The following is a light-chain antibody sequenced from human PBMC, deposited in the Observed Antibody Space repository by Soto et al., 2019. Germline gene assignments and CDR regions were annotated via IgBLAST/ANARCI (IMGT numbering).Light chain of an antibody. CDR2: DSS. Sequence: DIQMTHSPSTLSGSVVDRVTITFRASQSISSWLAWYQQKPGKAPKLLIYDSSSLASGVPSRFSGSGSGTVFTLTITSLQPDDFATYYCQKYNSYPWKFGQGTKVDIK. CDR1: QSISSW. CDR3: QKYNSYPWK. J-gene: IGKJ1*01. V-gene: IGKV1-5*01.